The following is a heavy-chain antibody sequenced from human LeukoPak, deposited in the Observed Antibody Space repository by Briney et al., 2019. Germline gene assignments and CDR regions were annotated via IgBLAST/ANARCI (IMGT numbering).Heavy chain of an antibody. J-gene: IGHJ5*02. V-gene: IGHV3-74*01. CDR1: GFTFSSYW. CDR3: ARDGYDSRGYYLDWFDP. CDR2: INSDGSST. Sequence: GGSLRLSCAASGFTFSSYWMHWVRQAPGKGLVWVSRINSDGSSTSYADSVKGRFTISRDNAKNTLYLQMNSLRAEDTAVYYCARDGYDSRGYYLDWFDPWGQGTLVTVSS. D-gene: IGHD3-22*01.